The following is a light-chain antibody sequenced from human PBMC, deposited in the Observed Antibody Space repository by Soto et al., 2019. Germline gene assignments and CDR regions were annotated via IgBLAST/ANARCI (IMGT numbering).Light chain of an antibody. J-gene: IGKJ1*01. CDR1: ESINSW. V-gene: IGKV1-5*03. Sequence: DIQMTQSPSTLSASVGDRVTITCRARESINSWLAWYQQKPGKAPKLLIYKASNLESGVPSRFSGSGSGTEFTLTITSLQPDDFATYYCQQYQSYSQFGQGTKVEIK. CDR2: KAS. CDR3: QQYQSYSQ.